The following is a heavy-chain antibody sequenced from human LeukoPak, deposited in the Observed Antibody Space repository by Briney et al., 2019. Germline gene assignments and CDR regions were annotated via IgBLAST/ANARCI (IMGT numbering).Heavy chain of an antibody. CDR1: DGSFSGYY. CDR2: IYQSGST. V-gene: IGHV4-34*01. CDR3: ARSEINDYNRY. J-gene: IGHJ4*02. Sequence: SETLSLTCAVYDGSFSGYYWSWIRQPPGKGLEWIGSIYQSGSTYDNPSLRSRVTMSMDTSKNQFSLKMRPVTAADTAVYYCARSEINDYNRYWGQGILVTVSS. D-gene: IGHD3-16*01.